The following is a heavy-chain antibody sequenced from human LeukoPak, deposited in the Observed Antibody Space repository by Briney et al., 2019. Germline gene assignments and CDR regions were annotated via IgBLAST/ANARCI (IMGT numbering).Heavy chain of an antibody. Sequence: ASVKVSCKASGYTFTSYGISWVRQAPGQGLEWMGWISAYNGNTNYTQKLQGRVTMTTDTSTSTAYMELRSLRSDDTAVYYCASSLTTRRYYYYMDVWGKGTTVTVSS. J-gene: IGHJ6*03. V-gene: IGHV1-18*01. CDR1: GYTFTSYG. CDR2: ISAYNGNT. D-gene: IGHD4-11*01. CDR3: ASSLTTRRYYYYMDV.